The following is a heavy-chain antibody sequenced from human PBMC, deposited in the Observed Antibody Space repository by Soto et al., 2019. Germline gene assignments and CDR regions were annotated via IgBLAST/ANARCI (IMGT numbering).Heavy chain of an antibody. D-gene: IGHD2-15*01. CDR3: ARDPPHGGTSSWDADS. CDR2: ISSSGTFK. CDR1: GFIFTSNG. J-gene: IGHJ4*02. V-gene: IGHV3-21*01. Sequence: WGTLRLSCEASGFIFTSNGMNWVRQVPGKGLQWLSSISSSGTFKSYGDSVQGRFTISRDNAKNSPFLQMNNLSGEDTGLYYCARDPPHGGTSSWDADSWGPGTLVTVSS.